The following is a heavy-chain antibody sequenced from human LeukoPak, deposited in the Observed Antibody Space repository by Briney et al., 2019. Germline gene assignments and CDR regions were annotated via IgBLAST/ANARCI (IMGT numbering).Heavy chain of an antibody. V-gene: IGHV3-23*01. CDR2: ISGSGGST. J-gene: IGHJ5*01. CDR1: GFSFSSSG. Sequence: GGSQRLSCEGSGFSFSSSGMSWVRQAPGKGLEWVSSISGSGGSTYFADSVKGRFNISRDNVKNTVYLQMNSLRVEDTAIYYCVKLSLTAAGRGKTWIDLWGQGTLVSVSS. CDR3: VKLSLTAAGRGKTWIDL. D-gene: IGHD6-13*01.